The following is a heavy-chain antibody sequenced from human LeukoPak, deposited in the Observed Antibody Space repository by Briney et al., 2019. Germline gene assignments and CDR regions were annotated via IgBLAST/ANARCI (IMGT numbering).Heavy chain of an antibody. D-gene: IGHD6-13*01. V-gene: IGHV3-30*03. CDR1: GFTFISYG. CDR3: ATTYSSGWYVNYYYGMDV. CDR2: ISFDGSNA. Sequence: PGRSLRLSWAASGFTFISYGMHWGRQAPGKGLEWVAVISFDGSNAYYADSVKGRFTISRDNSENTLYLQMSTLSAEDTAVYYCATTYSSGWYVNYYYGMDVWGQGTTVTVSS. J-gene: IGHJ6*02.